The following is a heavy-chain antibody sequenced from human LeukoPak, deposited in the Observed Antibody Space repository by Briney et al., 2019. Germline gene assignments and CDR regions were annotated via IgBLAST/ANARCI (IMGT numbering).Heavy chain of an antibody. CDR3: ARGREYCSGGSCYSSYYYYYMDV. CDR1: GGSISSYY. D-gene: IGHD2-15*01. J-gene: IGHJ6*03. Sequence: SETLSLTCTVSGGSISSYYWSWIRQPPGKGLEWIGYIYYSGSTNYDPSLKSRVTMSVDTSKNQFSLKLSSVTAADTAVYYCARGREYCSGGSCYSSYYYYYMDVWGKGTTVTVSS. CDR2: IYYSGST. V-gene: IGHV4-59*12.